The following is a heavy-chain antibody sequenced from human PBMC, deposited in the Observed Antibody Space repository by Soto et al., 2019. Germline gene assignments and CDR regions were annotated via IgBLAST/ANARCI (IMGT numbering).Heavy chain of an antibody. J-gene: IGHJ6*02. Sequence: QVQLVQSGAEVKKPGSSVKVSCRASGGTFSSYAVSSVRQAPGQGLEWMGVIIPLLNTPKYVQKFQGRVTITADASATTAYSELSSLRSEDTAVYYCARESSSPNYYYYGMDVWGQGTTVTVSS. V-gene: IGHV1-69*01. CDR3: ARESSSPNYYYYGMDV. CDR2: IIPLLNTP. D-gene: IGHD6-6*01. CDR1: GGTFSSYA.